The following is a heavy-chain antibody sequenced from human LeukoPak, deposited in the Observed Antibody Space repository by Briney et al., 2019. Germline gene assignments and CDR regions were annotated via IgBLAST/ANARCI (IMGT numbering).Heavy chain of an antibody. J-gene: IGHJ4*02. V-gene: IGHV3-48*04. CDR3: ARVSNGELNDY. D-gene: IGHD1-26*01. CDR2: SSGSGTI. Sequence: GGSLRLSCAASGFTISSVSMNWVRQAPGKGLEWVSYSSGSGTIYYADSVKGRFTISRDNAKNSLYLQMNSLRAEDTAVYYCARVSNGELNDYWGQGTLVTVSS. CDR1: GFTISSVS.